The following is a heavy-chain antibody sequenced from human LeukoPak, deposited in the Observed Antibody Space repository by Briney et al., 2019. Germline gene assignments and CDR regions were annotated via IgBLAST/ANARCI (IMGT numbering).Heavy chain of an antibody. CDR2: ISWNSGSI. D-gene: IGHD1-20*01. V-gene: IGHV3-9*01. Sequence: GRSLRLSCAASGFTFDDYAMHWVRQAPGKGLEWVSGISWNSGSIGYADSVKGRFTISRDNAKNSLYLQMNSLRAEDTAVYYCARDFNWNDADYWGQGTLVTVSS. J-gene: IGHJ4*02. CDR3: ARDFNWNDADY. CDR1: GFTFDDYA.